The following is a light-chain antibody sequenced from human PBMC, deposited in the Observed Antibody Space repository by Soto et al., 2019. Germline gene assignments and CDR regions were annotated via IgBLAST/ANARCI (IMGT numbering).Light chain of an antibody. V-gene: IGLV2-8*01. CDR2: EVS. J-gene: IGLJ1*01. CDR1: SSDVGGYNY. CDR3: SSYAGSSNLG. Sequence: QSVLTQPPSASGSPGQSVTISCTGTSSDVGGYNYVSWYQQHPGKAPKLMIYEVSKRPSGVPDRFSGSKSGNTASLTVSGLQAEDEADYYCSSYAGSSNLGFGTGTKVTVL.